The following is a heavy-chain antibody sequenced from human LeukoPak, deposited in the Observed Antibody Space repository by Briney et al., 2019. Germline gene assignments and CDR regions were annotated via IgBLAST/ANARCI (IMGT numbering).Heavy chain of an antibody. V-gene: IGHV4-34*01. CDR2: INHSGST. CDR3: ARLLYYYDSSGYYATYYYYYYMDV. Sequence: SETLSLTCAVYGGSFSGYYWSWIRQPPGKGLEWIGEINHSGSTNYNPSLKSRVTISVDTSKNQFSLKLSSVTAADTAVYYCARLLYYYDSSGYYATYYYYYYMDVWGKGTTVTVSS. CDR1: GGSFSGYY. D-gene: IGHD3-22*01. J-gene: IGHJ6*03.